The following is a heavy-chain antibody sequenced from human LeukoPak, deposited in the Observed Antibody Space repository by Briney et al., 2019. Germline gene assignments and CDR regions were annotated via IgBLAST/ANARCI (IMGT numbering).Heavy chain of an antibody. Sequence: SETLSLTCAVSGGFISSGNWWGWFRQPPGKGLEWIGEIHHSVGINYNPSLKSRIAISMDKSKNHFSLDVTSMTAADTAMYYCARKGPVTIADYWGRGTLVTVSP. V-gene: IGHV4-4*02. D-gene: IGHD4-11*01. CDR3: ARKGPVTIADY. CDR2: IHHSVGI. CDR1: GGFISSGNW. J-gene: IGHJ4*02.